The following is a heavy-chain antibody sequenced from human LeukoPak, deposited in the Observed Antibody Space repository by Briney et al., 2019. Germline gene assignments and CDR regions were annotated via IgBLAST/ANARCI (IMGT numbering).Heavy chain of an antibody. CDR2: ISGSSSNT. CDR3: AKDLGSGLPPDGFDI. J-gene: IGHJ3*02. D-gene: IGHD3-16*01. CDR1: GYTFMSHG. V-gene: IGHV1-18*01. Sequence: ASVKVSCKAYGYTFMSHGISWVRQAPGQGLEWMGWISGSSSNTNYAQRLQGRVTMTTDTSTTTAYMELRSLRPDDTAVYYCAKDLGSGLPPDGFDIWGQGTLVTVSS.